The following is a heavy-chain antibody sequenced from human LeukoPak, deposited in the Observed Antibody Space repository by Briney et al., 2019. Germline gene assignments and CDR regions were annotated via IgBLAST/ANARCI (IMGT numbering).Heavy chain of an antibody. CDR2: IYYSGST. D-gene: IGHD2-15*01. CDR1: GGSISSYY. J-gene: IGHJ6*04. Sequence: ETLSLTCTVSGGSISSYYWSWIRQPPGKGLEWIGYIYYSGSTNYNPSLKSRVTISVDTSKNQFSLKLSSVTAADTAVYYCARAAVAATRHSPGRYYYYGMDVWGKGTTVTVSS. V-gene: IGHV4-59*12. CDR3: ARAAVAATRHSPGRYYYYGMDV.